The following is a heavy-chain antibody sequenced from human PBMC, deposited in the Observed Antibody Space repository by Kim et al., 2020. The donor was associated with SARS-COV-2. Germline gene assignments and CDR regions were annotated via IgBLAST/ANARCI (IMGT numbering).Heavy chain of an antibody. D-gene: IGHD3-9*01. CDR1: GFTFSSYA. Sequence: GGSLRLSCAASGFTFSSYAMHWVRQAPGKGLEWVAVIWYDGSNKYYADSVKGRFTISRDNSKNTLYLQMNSLRAEDTAVYYCAKGPSPQRDLRYFDWLTHDYWGQGTLVTVSS. J-gene: IGHJ4*02. CDR2: IWYDGSNK. V-gene: IGHV3-33*06. CDR3: AKGPSPQRDLRYFDWLTHDY.